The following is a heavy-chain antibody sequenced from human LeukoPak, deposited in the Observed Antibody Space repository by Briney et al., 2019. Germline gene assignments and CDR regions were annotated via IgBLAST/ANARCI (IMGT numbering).Heavy chain of an antibody. D-gene: IGHD3-3*01. CDR3: ARVGSVTNFGVVSYYFDY. V-gene: IGHV5-51*01. CDR2: IYPGDSDS. J-gene: IGHJ4*02. Sequence: GESLKISCKASGYSFDYYWMAWVRQMPGKGLEWMGIIYPGDSDSTYSPSFQGQVTISVDKSINTAYLQWSSLKASNTAIYYCARVGSVTNFGVVSYYFDYWGQGTLVTVSS. CDR1: GYSFDYYW.